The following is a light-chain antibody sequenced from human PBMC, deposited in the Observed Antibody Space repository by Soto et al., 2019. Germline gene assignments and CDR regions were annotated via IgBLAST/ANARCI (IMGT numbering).Light chain of an antibody. V-gene: IGLV3-21*02. J-gene: IGLJ1*01. CDR1: NIGSKS. CDR2: DDS. CDR3: QVWDSSSDHYV. Sequence: SYALTQPPSVSEAPGQTARITCGGNNIGSKSVHWYQQKPGQAPVLVVYDDSDRPSGFPERFSGSNSGNTATLTISRVEAGDEADYYCQVWDSSSDHYVSGTGAKVTAL.